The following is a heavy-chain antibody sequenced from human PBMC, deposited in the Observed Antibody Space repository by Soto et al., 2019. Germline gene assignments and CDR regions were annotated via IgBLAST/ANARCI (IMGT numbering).Heavy chain of an antibody. Sequence: QLLESGGGLVQPGGSLRLSCAASGFTFSSYSMNWVRQAPGKGLEYVASISATGGGTEYADSVKGRFTLSRDNSKNALYLQMNSLRVEDTAVYYGGRCGAGLCHHGWFDPWGQGTLVTVAS. J-gene: IGHJ5*02. CDR1: GFTFSSYS. CDR3: GRCGAGLCHHGWFDP. CDR2: ISATGGGT. D-gene: IGHD6-13*01. V-gene: IGHV3-23*01.